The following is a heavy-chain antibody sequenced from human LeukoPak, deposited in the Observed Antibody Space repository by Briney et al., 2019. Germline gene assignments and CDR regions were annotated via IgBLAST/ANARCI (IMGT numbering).Heavy chain of an antibody. CDR1: GVSITGGGYY. D-gene: IGHD3-22*01. CDR3: ARGDYDSSGYLYYFDP. Sequence: SQTLSLTCTVSGVSITGGGYYWTWIRQHPEKGLEWIGYFSYGGNTYYNPSLKSRVTISVDTATNQFSLKVRSVTAADTAVYYCARGDYDSSGYLYYFDPCGQGTPVTVSS. V-gene: IGHV4-31*03. CDR2: FSYGGNT. J-gene: IGHJ4*02.